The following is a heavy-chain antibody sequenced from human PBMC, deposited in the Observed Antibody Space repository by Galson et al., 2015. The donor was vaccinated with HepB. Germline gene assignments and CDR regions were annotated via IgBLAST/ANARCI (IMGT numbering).Heavy chain of an antibody. V-gene: IGHV1-69-2*01. D-gene: IGHD7-27*01. CDR1: GYTFTDYY. J-gene: IGHJ3*02. CDR3: ATAQGPVDWGFKAQSGAFDI. CDR2: VDPEDGET. Sequence: VKVSCKVSGYTFTDYYMHWVQQAPGKGLEWMGLVDPEDGETIYAEKFQGRVTITADTSTDTAYMELSSLRSEDTAVYYCATAQGPVDWGFKAQSGAFDIWGQGTMVTVSS.